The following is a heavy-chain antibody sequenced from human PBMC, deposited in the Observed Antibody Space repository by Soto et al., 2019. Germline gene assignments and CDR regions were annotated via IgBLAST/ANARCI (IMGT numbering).Heavy chain of an antibody. CDR2: INHSGST. Sequence: SETLSLTCAVYGGSFSGYYWSWIRQPPGKGLEWIGEINHSGSTNYNPSLKNRVTISVDTSKNQFSLKLSSVTAADTAVYYCARGVTEYSGSYYEDYWGQGTLVTVSS. D-gene: IGHD1-26*01. CDR3: ARGVTEYSGSYYEDY. CDR1: GGSFSGYY. J-gene: IGHJ4*02. V-gene: IGHV4-34*01.